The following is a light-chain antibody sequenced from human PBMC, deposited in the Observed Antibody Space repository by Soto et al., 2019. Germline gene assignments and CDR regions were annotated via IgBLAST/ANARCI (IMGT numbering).Light chain of an antibody. CDR1: QSVSNN. CDR3: QQYNNWPST. Sequence: EIVMTQSPATLSVSPGERATLSCRDSQSVSNNLAWYQQKPGQAPRLLIYGASTRATGFPARFSGSGSGTAFTLTINSLQSEDFAVYYCQQYNNWPSTFGQGTKVEIK. V-gene: IGKV3-15*01. CDR2: GAS. J-gene: IGKJ1*01.